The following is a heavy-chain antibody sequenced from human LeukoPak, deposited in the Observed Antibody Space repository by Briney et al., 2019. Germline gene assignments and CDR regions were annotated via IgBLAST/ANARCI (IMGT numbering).Heavy chain of an antibody. Sequence: GGSLRLSCAASGFTFSSYWMSWVRQAPGKGLEWVANIKQDGSEKYYVDSVKGRFTISRDNVKSSLYLQMNSLRAEDTAVYYCARIDYGGAPPFDYWGQGTLVTVSS. D-gene: IGHD4-23*01. CDR3: ARIDYGGAPPFDY. CDR2: IKQDGSEK. J-gene: IGHJ4*02. V-gene: IGHV3-7*01. CDR1: GFTFSSYW.